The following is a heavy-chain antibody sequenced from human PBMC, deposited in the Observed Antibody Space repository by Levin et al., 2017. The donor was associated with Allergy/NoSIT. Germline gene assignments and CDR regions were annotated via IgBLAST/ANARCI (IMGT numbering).Heavy chain of an antibody. CDR3: ANNYDLAYYYMDV. CDR1: GFTFSSYA. Sequence: SCAASGFTFSSYAMSWVRQAPGKGLEWVSAISGSGGSTYYADSVKGRFTISRDNSKNTLYLQMNSLRAEDTAVYYCANNYDLAYYYMDVWGKGTTVTVSS. J-gene: IGHJ6*03. V-gene: IGHV3-23*01. CDR2: ISGSGGST. D-gene: IGHD3-3*01.